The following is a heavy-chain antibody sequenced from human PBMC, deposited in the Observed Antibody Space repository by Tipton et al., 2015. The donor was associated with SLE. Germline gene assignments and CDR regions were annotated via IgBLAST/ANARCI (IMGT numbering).Heavy chain of an antibody. CDR2: ISSSGSTI. D-gene: IGHD1-26*01. V-gene: IGHV3-11*04. J-gene: IGHJ4*02. CDR3: ARAVGAPYYFDY. Sequence: SLRLSCAASGFTVSTDYMSWVRQAPGKGLEWVSYISSSGSTIYYADSVKGRFTISRDNAKNSLYLQMNSLRVEDTAVYYCARAVGAPYYFDYWGQGTLVTVSS. CDR1: GFTVSTDY.